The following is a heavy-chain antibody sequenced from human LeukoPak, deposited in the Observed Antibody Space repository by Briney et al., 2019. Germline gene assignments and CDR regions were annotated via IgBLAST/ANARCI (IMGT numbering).Heavy chain of an antibody. CDR2: IYTSGST. V-gene: IGHV4-61*02. CDR1: GGSISSGSYY. D-gene: IGHD3-22*01. Sequence: PSETLSLTCTVSGGSISSGSYYWSWIRQPAGKGLEWIGRIYTSGSTNYNPSLKSRVTISVDTSKNQFSLKLSSVTAADTAVYYCAREVTVRQTYYYDSSGYPDAFDIWGQGTMVTVSS. CDR3: AREVTVRQTYYYDSSGYPDAFDI. J-gene: IGHJ3*02.